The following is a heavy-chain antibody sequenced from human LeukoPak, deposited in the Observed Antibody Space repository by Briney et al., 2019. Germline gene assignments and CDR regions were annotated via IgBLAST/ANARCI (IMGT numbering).Heavy chain of an antibody. Sequence: ASVKVSCXASGGTFSSYAISWVRQAPGQGLEWMGGIIPTFGTANYAQKFQGRVTITADESTSTAYMELSSLRSEDTAVYYCARRATHDAFDIWGQGTMVTVSS. D-gene: IGHD1-26*01. CDR1: GGTFSSYA. CDR2: IIPTFGTA. CDR3: ARRATHDAFDI. V-gene: IGHV1-69*13. J-gene: IGHJ3*02.